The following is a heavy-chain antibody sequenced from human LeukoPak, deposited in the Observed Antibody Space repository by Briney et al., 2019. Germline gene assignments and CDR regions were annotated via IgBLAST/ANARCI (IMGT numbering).Heavy chain of an antibody. CDR3: ARSITMIVGSDV. V-gene: IGHV3-74*01. CDR1: GFTFSSYW. D-gene: IGHD3-22*01. J-gene: IGHJ6*04. CDR2: INSDGSST. Sequence: GGSLRLSCAASGFTFSSYWKHWVRQAPGKGLVWVSRINSDGSSTSYADSVKGRFTISRDNAKNTLYLQMNSLRAEDTAVYYCARSITMIVGSDVWGKGTTVTVSS.